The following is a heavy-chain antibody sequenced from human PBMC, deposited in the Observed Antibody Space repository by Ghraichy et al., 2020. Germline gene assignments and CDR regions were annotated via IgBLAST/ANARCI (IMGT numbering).Heavy chain of an antibody. CDR1: GFTFSNYW. Sequence: GGSLRLSCAASGFTFSNYWMAWVRQAPGKGLEWVAQIKGDGSEKYYLDSVRGRFIISRDNAKNSQFLQMNSLRAEDTAIYYCVREWGYRGSLDYWGQGTLVTVSS. J-gene: IGHJ4*02. CDR2: IKGDGSEK. CDR3: VREWGYRGSLDY. V-gene: IGHV3-7*01. D-gene: IGHD5-12*01.